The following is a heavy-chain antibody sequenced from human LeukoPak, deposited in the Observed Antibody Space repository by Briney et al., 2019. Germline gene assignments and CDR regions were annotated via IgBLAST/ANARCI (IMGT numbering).Heavy chain of an antibody. V-gene: IGHV4-34*01. CDR2: INHSGST. CDR1: GGSFSGYY. J-gene: IGHJ4*02. D-gene: IGHD3-22*01. Sequence: SETLSLTCAVYGGSFSGYYWSWICQPPGKGLEWIGEINHSGSTNYNPSLKSRVTISVDTSKNQFSLKLSSVTAADTAVYYCARSMYYYDSSGYYVWGQGTLVTVSS. CDR3: ARSMYYYDSSGYYV.